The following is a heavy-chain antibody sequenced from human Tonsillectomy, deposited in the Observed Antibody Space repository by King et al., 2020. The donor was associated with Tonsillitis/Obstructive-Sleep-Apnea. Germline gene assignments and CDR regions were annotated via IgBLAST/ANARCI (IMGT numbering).Heavy chain of an antibody. Sequence: QLVQSGAEVKKPGSSVKVSCKASGGTFSSYAISWVRQAPGQGLEWMGGIIPIFGTANYAQKFQGRVTITADESTSTAYMELSSLRSGDTAVYYCARGVVVPAAMNYYYMDVWGKGTTVTVSS. V-gene: IGHV1-69*01. CDR1: GGTFSSYA. D-gene: IGHD2-2*01. J-gene: IGHJ6*03. CDR2: IIPIFGTA. CDR3: ARGVVVPAAMNYYYMDV.